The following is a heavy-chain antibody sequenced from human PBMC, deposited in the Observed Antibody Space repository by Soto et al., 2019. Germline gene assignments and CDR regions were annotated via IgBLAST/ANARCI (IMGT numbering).Heavy chain of an antibody. CDR2: IIPIFGTA. V-gene: IGHV1-69*13. D-gene: IGHD3-10*01. CDR3: ARGGYGSGSPYYYYYGMDV. Sequence: SVTVSCQAAGGTFIRYAISWVRQAPRQGLEWMGGIIPIFGTANYAQKFQGRVTITADESTSTAYMELSSLRSEDTAVYYCARGGYGSGSPYYYYYGMDVWGQGTTVTVSS. J-gene: IGHJ6*02. CDR1: GGTFIRYA.